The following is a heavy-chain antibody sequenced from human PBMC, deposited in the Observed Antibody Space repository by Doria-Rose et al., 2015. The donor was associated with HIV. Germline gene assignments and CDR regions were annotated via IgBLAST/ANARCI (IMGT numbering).Heavy chain of an antibody. CDR2: ICSDDER. V-gene: IGHV2-26*01. CDR1: GASLSSPGMG. Sequence: QVTLKESGPVLVKPTETLTLTCTVSGASLSSPGMGVSWIRQPPGKALEWLANICSDDERSHTTSLKSRLTISRGTSKSQVVLTMTDMDPVDTATYYCARIKSSRWYHKYYFDFWGQGTLVIVSA. D-gene: IGHD6-13*01. J-gene: IGHJ4*02. CDR3: ARIKSSRWYHKYYFDF.